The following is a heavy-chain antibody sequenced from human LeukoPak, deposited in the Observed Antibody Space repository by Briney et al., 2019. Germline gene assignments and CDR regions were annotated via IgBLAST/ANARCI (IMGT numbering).Heavy chain of an antibody. Sequence: GGSLRLSCAASGFTFSSYWMHWVRQVPGKGLVWVSRINTGGSSTTYADSVRGRFTISRDNAKNTLYLQMNSLRAEDTAVYYCARSNQADDYWGQGTLVTVSS. CDR2: INTGGSST. V-gene: IGHV3-74*01. CDR3: ARSNQADDY. CDR1: GFTFSSYW. J-gene: IGHJ4*02. D-gene: IGHD4-11*01.